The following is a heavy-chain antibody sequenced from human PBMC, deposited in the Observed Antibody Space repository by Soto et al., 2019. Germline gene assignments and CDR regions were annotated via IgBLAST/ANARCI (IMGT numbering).Heavy chain of an antibody. CDR1: GFTFSSYS. CDR2: ISSSSSYI. CDR3: AGEGIYIPRSGSYYYYGMDV. Sequence: GGSLRLSCAASGFTFSSYSMNGVRQAPGKGLGWVSSISSSSSYIYYADSVKGRFTISRDNAKNSLYLQMNSLRAEDTAVYYCAGEGIYIPRSGSYYYYGMDVSGQGTTVTVSS. D-gene: IGHD3-10*01. J-gene: IGHJ6*02. V-gene: IGHV3-21*01.